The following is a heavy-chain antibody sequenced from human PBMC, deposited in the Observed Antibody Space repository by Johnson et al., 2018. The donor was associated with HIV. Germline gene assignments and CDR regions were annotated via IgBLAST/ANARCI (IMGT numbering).Heavy chain of an antibody. D-gene: IGHD3-10*01. J-gene: IGHJ3*02. CDR3: AKGFGAGSGAFDI. Sequence: QMLLVESGGGVVQPGRSLRLSCAASGFTFSSYGMHWVRQAPGKGLEWVAVISYDGSNKYYADSVKGRFTISRDNSKNTLYLQMNSLRAEDTAVYYCAKGFGAGSGAFDIWGQGTMVTVSS. CDR1: GFTFSSYG. CDR2: ISYDGSNK. V-gene: IGHV3-30*18.